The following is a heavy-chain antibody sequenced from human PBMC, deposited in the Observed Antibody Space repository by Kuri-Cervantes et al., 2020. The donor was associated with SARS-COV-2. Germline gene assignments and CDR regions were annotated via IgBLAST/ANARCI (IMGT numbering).Heavy chain of an antibody. CDR1: GFTFSSYA. J-gene: IGHJ4*02. CDR2: ISGSGGST. D-gene: IGHD3-3*01. CDR3: AKDPYYDSWSGYSAYFDY. Sequence: GGSLRLSCAASGFTFSSYAMSWVRQAPGKGLEWVSVISGSGGSTYYADSVKGRFTISRDNSKNTLYLQMNSLRAEDTAVYYCAKDPYYDSWSGYSAYFDYWGQGTLVTVSS. V-gene: IGHV3-23*01.